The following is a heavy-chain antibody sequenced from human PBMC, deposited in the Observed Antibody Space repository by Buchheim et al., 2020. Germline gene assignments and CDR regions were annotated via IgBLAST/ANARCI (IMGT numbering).Heavy chain of an antibody. CDR3: ARYGITMEENTGYFDY. V-gene: IGHV4-30-4*01. CDR1: GGSISRGDYY. Sequence: QVQLQESGPGLVKPSQTLSLTCTVSGGSISRGDYYWIWIRQPPGKGLDGIGYIYYSGSTYYNPSLKSRVTISVNTSKNKFSLKLSSVTAADTAVYYCARYGITMEENTGYFDYWGQGTL. J-gene: IGHJ4*02. D-gene: IGHD3-10*01. CDR2: IYYSGST.